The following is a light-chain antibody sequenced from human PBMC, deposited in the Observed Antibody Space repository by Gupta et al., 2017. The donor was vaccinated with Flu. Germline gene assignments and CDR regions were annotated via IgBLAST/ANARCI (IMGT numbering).Light chain of an antibody. CDR2: NDN. CDR1: SSNIGSNV. Sequence: SSNIGSNVVSWYQQLPGAAPKLLIYNDNQRPSGVPDRFSGSKSGTSASLAISGLQSEDEADYYCAAWDDSLNGLWVFGGGTKLTVL. V-gene: IGLV1-44*01. CDR3: AAWDDSLNGLWV. J-gene: IGLJ3*02.